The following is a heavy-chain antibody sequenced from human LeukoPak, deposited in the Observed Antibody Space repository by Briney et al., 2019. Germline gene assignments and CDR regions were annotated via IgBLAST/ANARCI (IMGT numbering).Heavy chain of an antibody. CDR1: GGSISSYY. Sequence: PSETLSLTCTVSGGSISSYYWSWIRQPAGKGLEWIGRIYTSGSTNYNPSLKSGVTMSVDTSKDQFSLKLSSVTAADTAVYYCASLHCSSTSCYNNWFDPWGQGTLVTVSS. CDR2: IYTSGST. CDR3: ASLHCSSTSCYNNWFDP. J-gene: IGHJ5*02. D-gene: IGHD2-2*02. V-gene: IGHV4-4*07.